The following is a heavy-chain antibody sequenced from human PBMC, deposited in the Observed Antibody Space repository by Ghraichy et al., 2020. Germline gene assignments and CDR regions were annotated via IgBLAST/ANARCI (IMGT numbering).Heavy chain of an antibody. CDR2: INTNTGNP. V-gene: IGHV7-4-1*02. J-gene: IGHJ4*02. Sequence: ASVKVSCKASGYTFTNYAINWLRQAPGQGLEWMGWINTNTGNPTYAQGFTGQFVFSLDTSVSTTYLQISSLNAEDTAVYFCARDGQTGTYLASYFDYWGQGSLVTVSS. CDR3: ARDGQTGTYLASYFDY. D-gene: IGHD1-26*01. CDR1: GYTFTNYA.